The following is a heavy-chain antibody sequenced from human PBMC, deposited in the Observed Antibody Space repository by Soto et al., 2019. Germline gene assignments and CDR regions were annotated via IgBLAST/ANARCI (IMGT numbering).Heavy chain of an antibody. Sequence: GGALRLSCTGSGFYFGDVAMSWFRQAPGKGLEWVGFIKSKAYGGTIEYAASVKGRFTISRDDSKSIAYLQMNSLKTEDTALYYCTRNSRSHLVGIGDSWGPGTLVTVSS. CDR1: GFYFGDVA. J-gene: IGHJ4*02. D-gene: IGHD2-21*01. CDR3: TRNSRSHLVGIGDS. CDR2: IKSKAYGGTI. V-gene: IGHV3-49*03.